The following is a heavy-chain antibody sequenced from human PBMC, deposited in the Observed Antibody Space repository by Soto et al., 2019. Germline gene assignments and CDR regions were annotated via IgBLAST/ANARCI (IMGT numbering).Heavy chain of an antibody. CDR1: GGTFGDYP. CDR2: IIPILGTA. V-gene: IGHV1-69*06. D-gene: IGHD1-26*01. CDR3: AREGFSGSYYAY. J-gene: IGHJ4*02. Sequence: QVHLVQSGAEVEKPGSSVKVSCKASGGTFGDYPISWVRQAPGQGLEWMGGIIPILGTANYAQKFQGRVTITAHKSTSTAYMELSSLTSEDTAVYYCAREGFSGSYYAYWGQGTLVTVSS.